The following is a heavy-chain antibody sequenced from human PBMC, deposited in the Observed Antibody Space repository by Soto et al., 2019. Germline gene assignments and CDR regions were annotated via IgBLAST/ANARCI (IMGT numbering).Heavy chain of an antibody. D-gene: IGHD3-22*01. CDR2: IWYDGSNK. CDR3: ARDLSSSGYYYSLVDY. J-gene: IGHJ4*02. V-gene: IGHV3-33*01. Sequence: QVQLVESGGGVVQPGESLRLSCAASGFTFNSYAMHWVRQAPGKGLEWVAVIWYDGSNKFYTDPVKGRFTISRDNAENTLYLQMNSLRAEDTAVYYCARDLSSSGYYYSLVDYWGQGTLVTVSS. CDR1: GFTFNSYA.